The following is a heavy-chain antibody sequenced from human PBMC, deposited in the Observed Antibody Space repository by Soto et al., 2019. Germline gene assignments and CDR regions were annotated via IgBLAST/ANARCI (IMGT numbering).Heavy chain of an antibody. CDR3: ARLKGGAAGNFDY. V-gene: IGHV4-31*03. J-gene: IGHJ4*02. D-gene: IGHD6-13*01. CDR1: GVSVSNGAYY. Sequence: LSLTCTVSGVSVSNGAYYWTWIRHHPGKGLEWIGYIYHSGSTYYNPSLNSRVTISVDTSMNRFSLKLTSVTAADTAVYHCARLKGGAAGNFDYWGQGTQVTVSS. CDR2: IYHSGST.